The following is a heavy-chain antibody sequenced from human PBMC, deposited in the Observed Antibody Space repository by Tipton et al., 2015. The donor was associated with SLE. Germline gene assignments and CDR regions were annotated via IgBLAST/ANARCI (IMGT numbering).Heavy chain of an antibody. CDR3: ARDEALGYFDS. CDR1: GGSISSSSYY. D-gene: IGHD7-27*01. Sequence: TLSLTCTVSGGSISSSSYYWGWIRQPPGKGLEWIGYIFYSGSTDYNPSLKSRVTMSIDTSKSQFSLKLSSVTAADTAVYYCARDEALGYFDSWGLGTLVTVSS. J-gene: IGHJ4*02. V-gene: IGHV4-39*07. CDR2: IFYSGST.